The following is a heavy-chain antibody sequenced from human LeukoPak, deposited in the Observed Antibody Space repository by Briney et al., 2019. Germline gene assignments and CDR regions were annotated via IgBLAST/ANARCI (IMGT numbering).Heavy chain of an antibody. CDR3: ARGLLTQIPDV. J-gene: IGHJ6*04. D-gene: IGHD4/OR15-4a*01. V-gene: IGHV1-8*01. CDR1: GYSFSNYD. CDR2: MNPNSGNT. Sequence: GASVKVSCKASGYSFSNYDINWVRQATGQGLEWMGWMNPNSGNTGYAQKFQGRVTITRSTSISTAYMELSSLRSEDTAVYYCARGLLTQIPDVWGKGPTVTVSS.